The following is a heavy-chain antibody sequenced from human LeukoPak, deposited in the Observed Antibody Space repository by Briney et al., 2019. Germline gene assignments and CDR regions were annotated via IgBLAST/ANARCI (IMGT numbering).Heavy chain of an antibody. CDR1: GVSISSGGYS. CDR2: IYHSGST. J-gene: IGHJ5*02. D-gene: IGHD2-2*01. CDR3: ARVRYCSSTSCYGAWFDP. V-gene: IGHV4-30-2*01. Sequence: SETLSLTCAVSGVSISSGGYSWRRIRQPPGKGLEWIGYIYHSGSTYYNPSLKSRVTISVDRSKNQFSLKLSSVTAADTAVYYCARVRYCSSTSCYGAWFDPWGQGTLVTVSS.